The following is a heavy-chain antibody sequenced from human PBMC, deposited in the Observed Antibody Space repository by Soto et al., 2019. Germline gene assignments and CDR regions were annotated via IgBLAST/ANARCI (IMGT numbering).Heavy chain of an antibody. CDR3: ARLLGNPEFRVVTARLYYFDY. CDR1: GYTFTSYG. CDR2: ISAYNGNT. Sequence: QVQLVQSGAEVKKPGASVKVSCKASGYTFTSYGISWVRQAPGQGLEWMGWISAYNGNTNYAQKLQGRVTMTTDTSTSTAYMEMRSRRSDDTAVYYCARLLGNPEFRVVTARLYYFDYWGQGTLVTVSS. J-gene: IGHJ4*02. V-gene: IGHV1-18*01. D-gene: IGHD2-21*02.